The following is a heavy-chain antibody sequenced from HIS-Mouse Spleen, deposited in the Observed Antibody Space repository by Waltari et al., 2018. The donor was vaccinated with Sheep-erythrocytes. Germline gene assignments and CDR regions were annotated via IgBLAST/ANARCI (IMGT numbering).Heavy chain of an antibody. D-gene: IGHD3-10*01. Sequence: QLQLQESGPGLVKPSETLSLTCTVSGGSISSSSYYWGWIRQPPGKGLEWIGSINYSGSTYYNPSLKSRVTISVDTSKNQFSLKLSSVTAADTAVYYCARDYVPGIRGYFDYWGQGTLVTVSS. CDR1: GGSISSSSYY. CDR2: INYSGST. V-gene: IGHV4-39*07. J-gene: IGHJ4*02. CDR3: ARDYVPGIRGYFDY.